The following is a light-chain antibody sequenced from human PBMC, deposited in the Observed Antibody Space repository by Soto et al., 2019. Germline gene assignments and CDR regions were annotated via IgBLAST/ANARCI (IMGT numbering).Light chain of an antibody. V-gene: IGKV1-9*01. CDR1: QGISSY. J-gene: IGKJ1*01. Sequence: SELTQIPSSLSASEGDRVTITCRASQGISSYLAWYQQKPGKAPKLLIYAASTLQSGVPSRFSGSGSGTDFTLTISSLQPEHVATYSCQPLKSSPCTFGQGTKVDI. CDR2: AAS. CDR3: QPLKSSPCT.